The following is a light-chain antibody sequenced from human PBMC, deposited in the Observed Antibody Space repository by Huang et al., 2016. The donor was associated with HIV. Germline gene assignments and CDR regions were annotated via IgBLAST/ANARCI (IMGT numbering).Light chain of an antibody. Sequence: DIVLTQSPLYMPVAPGEPASISCRSSQSLLPSNGYNYLAWYLQRTGQPPQLLIYLGSNRASGVADRFSGSGSYTNFTLELSRLETDDVGVYYCMQALQGITFGQGTRLEI. J-gene: IGKJ5*01. CDR3: MQALQGIT. CDR1: QSLLPSNGYNY. V-gene: IGKV2-28*01. CDR2: LGS.